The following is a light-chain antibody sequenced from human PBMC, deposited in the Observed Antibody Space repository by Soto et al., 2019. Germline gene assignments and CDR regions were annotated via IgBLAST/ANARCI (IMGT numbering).Light chain of an antibody. J-gene: IGKJ1*01. CDR2: KTS. V-gene: IGKV1-5*03. CDR3: QQCSSYST. Sequence: DVLMTQSPSTLSASVGDRVTITCRASQSINDCLAWYQQKPGRAPKLLIYKTSSLESGVPSRFSGSGSGAEFTLTISSLQPDDFATYYCQQCSSYSTFGQGTKVEIK. CDR1: QSINDC.